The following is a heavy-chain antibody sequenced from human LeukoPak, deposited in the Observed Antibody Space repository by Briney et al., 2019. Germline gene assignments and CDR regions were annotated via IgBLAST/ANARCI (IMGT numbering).Heavy chain of an antibody. CDR1: GFTFSSYG. D-gene: IGHD6-19*01. Sequence: PGGSLRLSCAASGFTFSSYGMHWVRQAPGKGLEWVAFIRYDGSNKYYADSVKGRFTISRDNSKNTLYLQMSSLRAEDTAVFYCAKVGIKIAVSGTNYFDCWGQGTLVTVSS. V-gene: IGHV3-30*02. J-gene: IGHJ4*02. CDR3: AKVGIKIAVSGTNYFDC. CDR2: IRYDGSNK.